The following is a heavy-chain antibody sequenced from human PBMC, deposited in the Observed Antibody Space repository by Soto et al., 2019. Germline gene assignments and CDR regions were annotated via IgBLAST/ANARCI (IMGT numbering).Heavy chain of an antibody. D-gene: IGHD2-15*01. J-gene: IGHJ4*02. Sequence: QVQLVQSGSEVKKPGASVKVSCKASGSTFPNFGISWVRQAPGQGLEGMGWISAYNGNTNYAQKFQGRVTMTTDTSTSTAYMEVRSLRFDDTGVYDCARGWTPIDDRGQGTLVTVSS. CDR2: ISAYNGNT. CDR1: GSTFPNFG. CDR3: ARGWTPIDD. V-gene: IGHV1-18*01.